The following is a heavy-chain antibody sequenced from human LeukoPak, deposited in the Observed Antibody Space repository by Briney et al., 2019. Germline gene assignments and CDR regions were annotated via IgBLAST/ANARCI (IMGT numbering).Heavy chain of an antibody. CDR1: GFTFSSYW. J-gene: IGHJ4*02. CDR3: AKDTPYDY. CDR2: IRSDGSST. V-gene: IGHV3-74*01. Sequence: PGGSLRLSCAASGFTFSSYWMHWVRQVPGKGLVWVSRIRSDGSSTSYADSVKGRFTISRDNSKNTLYLQMNSLRAEDTAVYYCAKDTPYDYWGQGTLVTVSS.